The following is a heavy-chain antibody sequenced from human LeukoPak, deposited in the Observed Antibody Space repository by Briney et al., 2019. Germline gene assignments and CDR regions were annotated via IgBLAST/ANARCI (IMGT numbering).Heavy chain of an antibody. D-gene: IGHD6-13*01. J-gene: IGHJ4*02. CDR3: ARLIDSSSRRYFDY. Sequence: APVKVSCKASGYTFTSYGISWVRQAPGQGLEWMGWISAYNGNTNYAQKLQGRVTMTTDTSTSAAYMELRSQRSDDTAVYYCARLIDSSSRRYFDYWGQGTLVTVSS. V-gene: IGHV1-18*01. CDR1: GYTFTSYG. CDR2: ISAYNGNT.